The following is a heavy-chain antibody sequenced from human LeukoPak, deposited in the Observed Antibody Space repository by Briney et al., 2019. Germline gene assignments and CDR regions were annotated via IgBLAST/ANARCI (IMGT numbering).Heavy chain of an antibody. CDR1: GGSISSYY. V-gene: IGHV4-59*08. Sequence: KPSETLSLTCTVSGGSISSYYWSWIRQPPGMGLEWIAYIYDTGNTRYNPSLQSRVTMSVDTSKNQFSLKLRSVTAADTAVYYCARHEVGYCDGGPCPYYFGYWGQGTLVTVSS. D-gene: IGHD2-15*01. CDR2: IYDTGNT. J-gene: IGHJ4*02. CDR3: ARHEVGYCDGGPCPYYFGY.